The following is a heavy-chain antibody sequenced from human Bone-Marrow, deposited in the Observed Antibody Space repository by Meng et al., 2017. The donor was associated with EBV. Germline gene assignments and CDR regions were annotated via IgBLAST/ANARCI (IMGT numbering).Heavy chain of an antibody. J-gene: IGHJ4*02. V-gene: IGHV3-74*01. CDR1: GFSFSSYW. Sequence: GGSGGDLVQPGGALSLSCAATGFSFSSYWMHWVRQAPGKGPVWVSRLNEHGTITTYADSVKGRFTISRDNAKNTLYLQMNSLRVEDTAVYYCSRDLVGSDDYWGQGTLVTVSS. CDR3: SRDLVGSDDY. CDR2: LNEHGTIT.